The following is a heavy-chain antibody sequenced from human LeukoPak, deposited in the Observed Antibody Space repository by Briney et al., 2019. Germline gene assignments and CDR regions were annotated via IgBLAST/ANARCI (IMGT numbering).Heavy chain of an antibody. V-gene: IGHV3-13*01. CDR3: ARVAKERVGGVYYFDY. CDR1: GFTFSDYD. Sequence: QPGGSLRLSCAASGFTFSDYDMHGLRQATGKGLEWVSAIGNGGDTYYTGSVKGRFTISRENAKNSLYLQMNSLRAGDTAVYYCARVAKERVGGVYYFDYWGQGTLVTVSS. J-gene: IGHJ4*02. CDR2: IGNGGDT. D-gene: IGHD1-1*01.